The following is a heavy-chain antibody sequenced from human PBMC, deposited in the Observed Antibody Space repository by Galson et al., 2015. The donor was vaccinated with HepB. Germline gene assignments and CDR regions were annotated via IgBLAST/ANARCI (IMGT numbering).Heavy chain of an antibody. V-gene: IGHV1-18*01. Sequence: SVKVSCKASGYTFSRYGISWVRQAPGQGLEWMGWISAYNGNTNYARDLQGRVTMTTDTSTTTAYMELRSLASDDTAVYYCARDLNVAVPASGWWYFDFWGQGTLVTVSS. CDR2: ISAYNGNT. J-gene: IGHJ4*02. D-gene: IGHD2-2*01. CDR3: ARDLNVAVPASGWWYFDF. CDR1: GYTFSRYG.